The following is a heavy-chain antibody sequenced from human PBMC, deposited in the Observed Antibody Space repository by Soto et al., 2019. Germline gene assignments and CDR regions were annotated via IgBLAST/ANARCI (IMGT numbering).Heavy chain of an antibody. Sequence: GGSLRLSCAASGFTFSDYYMSWIRQAPGKGLEWVSYISSSSYTNYADSVKGRFTISRDNAKNSLYLQMNSLRAEDTAVYYCARGGVGMTTVVTPVGYWGQGTLVTVSS. CDR1: GFTFSDYY. CDR2: ISSSSYT. V-gene: IGHV3-11*06. D-gene: IGHD4-17*01. J-gene: IGHJ4*02. CDR3: ARGGVGMTTVVTPVGY.